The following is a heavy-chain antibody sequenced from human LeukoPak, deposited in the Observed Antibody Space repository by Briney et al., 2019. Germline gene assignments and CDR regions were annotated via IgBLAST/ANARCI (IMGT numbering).Heavy chain of an antibody. Sequence: QPGGSLRLSCVASGFTFSAYSMNWVRQAPGKGLEWISYSSSSSATIYYADYVKGRFTISRDNAKNSLYLQMNSLRDEDTAVYYCASSGSYFQFWGQGTLVTVSS. V-gene: IGHV3-48*02. CDR1: GFTFSAYS. CDR3: ASSGSYFQF. J-gene: IGHJ4*02. CDR2: SSSSSATI. D-gene: IGHD1-26*01.